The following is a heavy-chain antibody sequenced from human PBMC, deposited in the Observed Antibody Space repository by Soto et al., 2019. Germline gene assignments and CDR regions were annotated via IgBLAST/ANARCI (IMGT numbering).Heavy chain of an antibody. CDR3: ARTFYYDFWSGYNWFDP. V-gene: IGHV4-34*01. CDR1: GGSFSGYY. Sequence: SETLSLTCAVYGGSFSGYYWSWIRQPPGKGLEWIGYINHSGSTNYNPSLKSRVTISVDTSKNQFSLKLSSVTAADTAVYYCARTFYYDFWSGYNWFDPWGQGTLVTVSS. J-gene: IGHJ5*02. D-gene: IGHD3-3*01. CDR2: INHSGST.